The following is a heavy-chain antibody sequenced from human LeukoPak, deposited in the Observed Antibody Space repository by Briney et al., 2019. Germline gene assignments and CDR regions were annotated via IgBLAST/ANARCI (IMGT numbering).Heavy chain of an antibody. CDR2: IRSKAYGGTT. CDR3: TRSYCGGDCYSDY. Sequence: GVSLRLSCTASGFTFGDYAMSWFRQAPGKGLEWVGFIRSKAYGGTTEYAASVKGRFTISRDDSKSIAYLQMNSLKTEDTAVYYCTRSYCGGDCYSDYWGQGTLVTVSS. V-gene: IGHV3-49*03. J-gene: IGHJ4*02. D-gene: IGHD2-21*02. CDR1: GFTFGDYA.